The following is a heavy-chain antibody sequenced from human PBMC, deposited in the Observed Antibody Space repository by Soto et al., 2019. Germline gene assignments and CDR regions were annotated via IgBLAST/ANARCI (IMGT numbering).Heavy chain of an antibody. CDR2: IDWDDDK. J-gene: IGHJ4*02. V-gene: IGHV2-70*11. Sequence: PTLVNPTQTLTLTCTLSGFSLSTRGMCVSWIRQPPGKALEWLARIDWDDDKYYSTSLKTRLTISKDTSKNQVVLTMTNMDPVDTATYYCARIRNGDAPHFDYWGQGTPVTVSS. CDR3: ARIRNGDAPHFDY. CDR1: GFSLSTRGMC. D-gene: IGHD2-2*01.